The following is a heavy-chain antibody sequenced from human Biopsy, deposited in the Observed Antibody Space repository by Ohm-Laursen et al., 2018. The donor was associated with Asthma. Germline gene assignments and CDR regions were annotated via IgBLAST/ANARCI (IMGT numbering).Heavy chain of an antibody. CDR3: ARGDSSGWSHYYFDY. J-gene: IGHJ4*02. Sequence: LSLTCAASAFTVSRDHMFWVRQAPGKGLEWVSVIHSGGTSHTADSVRGRFTISRDFSKNTLHLQMHSLRVEDTAVYYCARGDSSGWSHYYFDYWGQGTLVTVSS. CDR2: IHSGGTS. D-gene: IGHD6-19*01. V-gene: IGHV3-53*01. CDR1: AFTVSRDH.